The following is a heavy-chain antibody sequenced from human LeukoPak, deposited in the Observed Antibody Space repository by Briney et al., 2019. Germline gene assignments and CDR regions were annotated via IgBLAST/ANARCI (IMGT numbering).Heavy chain of an antibody. CDR1: GYIFNDYY. CDR3: ARGFRLGDPIDY. V-gene: IGHV1-8*02. D-gene: IGHD3-10*01. CDR2: MNPNSGNT. Sequence: ASVKVSCKASGYIFNDYYMHWVRQATGQGLEWMGWMNPNSGNTGYAQKFQGRVTMTRNTSISTAYMELSSLRSEDTAVYYCARGFRLGDPIDYWGQGTLVTVSS. J-gene: IGHJ4*02.